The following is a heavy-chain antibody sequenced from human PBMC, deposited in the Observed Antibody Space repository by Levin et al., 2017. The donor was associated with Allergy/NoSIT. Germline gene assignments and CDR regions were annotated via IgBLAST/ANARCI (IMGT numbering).Heavy chain of an antibody. CDR2: INWNGGST. V-gene: IGHV3-20*04. D-gene: IGHD1-1*01. CDR1: GFTFDDYG. CDR3: ARDSLPGTELTTNWFDP. Sequence: GESLKISCAASGFTFDDYGMSWVRQAPGKGLEWVSGINWNGGSTGYADSVKGRFTISRDNAKNSLYLQMNSLRAEDTALYYCARDSLPGTELTTNWFDPWGQGTLVTVSS. J-gene: IGHJ5*02.